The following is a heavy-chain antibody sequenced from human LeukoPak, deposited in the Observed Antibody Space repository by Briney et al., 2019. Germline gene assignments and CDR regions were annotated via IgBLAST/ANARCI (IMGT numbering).Heavy chain of an antibody. D-gene: IGHD3-16*01. Sequence: ASVKVSCKASGYTFTGYYMHWLRQAPGQGLEWMGWINPNSGGTNYAQKFQGRVTMTRDTSISTAYMELSRLRSDDTAVYYCARDLWSPDYYYYGMDVWGQGTTVTVSS. J-gene: IGHJ6*02. V-gene: IGHV1-2*02. CDR1: GYTFTGYY. CDR3: ARDLWSPDYYYYGMDV. CDR2: INPNSGGT.